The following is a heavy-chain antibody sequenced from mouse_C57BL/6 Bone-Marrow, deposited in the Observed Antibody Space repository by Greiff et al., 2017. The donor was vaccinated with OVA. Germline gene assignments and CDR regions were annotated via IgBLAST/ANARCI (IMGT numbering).Heavy chain of an antibody. Sequence: VQLQQSGAELAKPGASVKLSCKASGYTFTSYWMHWVKQRPGQGLEWIGYINPSSGYTKYNQKFKDKATLTADKSSSTAYMQLSSLTYEDSAVDYCARRDSSGYGGFAYWGQGTLVTVSA. CDR2: INPSSGYT. CDR3: ARRDSSGYGGFAY. CDR1: GYTFTSYW. V-gene: IGHV1-7*01. J-gene: IGHJ3*01. D-gene: IGHD3-2*02.